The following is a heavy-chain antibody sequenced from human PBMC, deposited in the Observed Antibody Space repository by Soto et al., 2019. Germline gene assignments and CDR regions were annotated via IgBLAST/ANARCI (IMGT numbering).Heavy chain of an antibody. J-gene: IGHJ6*02. CDR1: GGSISSYY. D-gene: IGHD3-16*01. CDR2: IYYSGST. Sequence: QVQLQESGPGLVKPSETLSLTCTVSGGSISSYYWNWIRQPPGKGLEWIGYIYYSGSTNYNPSLKRRATISVDTSKNRFSLRLSSVTAADTAVYYCARDGGTYGMDVWGQGTTVTVSS. CDR3: ARDGGTYGMDV. V-gene: IGHV4-59*01.